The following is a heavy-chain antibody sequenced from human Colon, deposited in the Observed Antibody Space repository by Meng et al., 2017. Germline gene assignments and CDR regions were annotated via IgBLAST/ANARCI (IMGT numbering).Heavy chain of an antibody. Sequence: QVQRQESGSGRVRPSEALSLPFTVSGGSISSSRYYWGWIRQPPGKGLEWIGNIFFSGATYYNPSLKSRVTISVDTSQKQFSLRLPSVTAADTAVFYCAAVDRDSDAFDIWGQGTLVTVSS. CDR1: GGSISSSRYY. CDR3: AAVDRDSDAFDI. D-gene: IGHD2-2*01. V-gene: IGHV4-39*07. J-gene: IGHJ3*02. CDR2: IFFSGAT.